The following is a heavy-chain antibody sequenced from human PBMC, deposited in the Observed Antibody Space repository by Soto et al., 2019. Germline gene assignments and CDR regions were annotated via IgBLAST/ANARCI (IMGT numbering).Heavy chain of an antibody. J-gene: IGHJ4*02. D-gene: IGHD2-2*02. CDR2: TSATGSTT. CDR3: AKQSKWSSTSCYSGGSTCPLDC. CDR1: GFTFSTHA. V-gene: IGHV3-23*01. Sequence: EVQLLESGGGLVQPGGSLRLSCAVSGFTFSTHAMRWVRQAPGKGLEWVSGTSATGSTTYYADSVKGQFTISRDNSKNTLYLQMNSLRAEDTAVYYCAKQSKWSSTSCYSGGSTCPLDCWGQGTLVTVSS.